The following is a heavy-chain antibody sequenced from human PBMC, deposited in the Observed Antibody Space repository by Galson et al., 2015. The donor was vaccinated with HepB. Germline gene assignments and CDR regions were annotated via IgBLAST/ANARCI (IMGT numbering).Heavy chain of an antibody. V-gene: IGHV3-7*01. D-gene: IGHD1-26*01. CDR1: GFIFSNYW. J-gene: IGHJ3*02. Sequence: SLRLSCAASGFIFSNYWMSWVRQAPGKGLEWVAHIKEDGSEKHYVDSVKGRFTVSRDNAKNSLYLQMNSLRDEDTAVYYCASIVGVTWWNDALDIWGQGTMVTVSS. CDR2: IKEDGSEK. CDR3: ASIVGVTWWNDALDI.